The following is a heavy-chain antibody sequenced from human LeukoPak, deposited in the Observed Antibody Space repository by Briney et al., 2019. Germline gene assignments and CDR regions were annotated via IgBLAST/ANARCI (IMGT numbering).Heavy chain of an antibody. CDR2: IGAYNGNT. Sequence: ASVKVSCKASGYTFTSHGINWVRQAPGQGLEWMGWIGAYNGNTNYAQKFQGRVSMTTDTSTSTAYIELRSLRSDDTAVYYCARDREGATTPDYWGQGTLVTVSS. V-gene: IGHV1-18*01. CDR3: ARDREGATTPDY. D-gene: IGHD1-26*01. J-gene: IGHJ4*02. CDR1: GYTFTSHG.